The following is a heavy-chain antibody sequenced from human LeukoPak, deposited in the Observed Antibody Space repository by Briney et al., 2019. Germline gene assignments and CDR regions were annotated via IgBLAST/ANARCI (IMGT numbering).Heavy chain of an antibody. V-gene: IGHV3-30*03. CDR1: GFTFSSYG. J-gene: IGHJ4*02. CDR2: ISYDGSNK. D-gene: IGHD3-9*01. CDR3: ARDLRYGGY. Sequence: PGGSLRLSCAASGFTFSSYGMHWVRQAPGKGLEWVAVISYDGSNKYYADSVKGRFTISRDNSKNTLYLQMNSLRSEDTAVYYCARDLRYGGYWGQGSLVTVSS.